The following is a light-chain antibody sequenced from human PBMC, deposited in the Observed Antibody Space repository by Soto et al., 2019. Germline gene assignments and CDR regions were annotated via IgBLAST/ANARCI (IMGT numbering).Light chain of an antibody. V-gene: IGKV1-5*01. CDR2: DAS. J-gene: IGKJ1*01. Sequence: DILVTQSAATLSASFGDRVTITCRASQTITTWMAWYQQKPGKAPKLLVYDASTLQSGVATRFSGTGSGTEFTLIISGLQPEDSATYYCQQYNSYSFGQGTKVDIK. CDR3: QQYNSYS. CDR1: QTITTW.